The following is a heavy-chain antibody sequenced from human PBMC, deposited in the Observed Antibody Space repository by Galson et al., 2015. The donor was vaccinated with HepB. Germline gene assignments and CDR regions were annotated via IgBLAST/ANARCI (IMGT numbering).Heavy chain of an antibody. V-gene: IGHV1-18*01. CDR2: ISAYNGNT. CDR3: ARDRGGYSGYALPYYDY. D-gene: IGHD5-12*01. CDR1: GYTFTSYG. Sequence: SVKVSCKASGYTFTSYGISWVRQAPGQGLEWMGWISAYNGNTNYAQKLQGRVTMTTDTSTSTAYMELRSLRSDDTAVYYCARDRGGYSGYALPYYDYWGQGTLVTVSS. J-gene: IGHJ4*02.